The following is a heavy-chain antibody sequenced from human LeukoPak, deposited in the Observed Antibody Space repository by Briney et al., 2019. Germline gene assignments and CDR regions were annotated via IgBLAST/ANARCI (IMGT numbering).Heavy chain of an antibody. Sequence: GESLKISCKGSGYSFTNYWIAWVRQMPGKGLEWVGIIYPGDSDTRYSPSLQGRVTISADKSINTAYLQWSSLKASDTAMYYCARRYYYDSSGYYYSAFDYWGQGTLVTVSS. CDR2: IYPGDSDT. CDR1: GYSFTNYW. CDR3: ARRYYYDSSGYYYSAFDY. V-gene: IGHV5-51*01. J-gene: IGHJ4*02. D-gene: IGHD3-22*01.